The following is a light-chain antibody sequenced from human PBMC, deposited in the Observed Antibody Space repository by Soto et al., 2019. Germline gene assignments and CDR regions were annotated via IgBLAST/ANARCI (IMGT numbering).Light chain of an antibody. Sequence: EIVMTQSPATLSVSPGERATLSCRASQSVSSNLAWYQQKPGQAPRLLIYDASTRATGIPARFSGSGAGTEFTLTISSLQSEDFGVYHCQQYHNWPPITFGQGTRLEIK. V-gene: IGKV3-15*01. CDR1: QSVSSN. CDR2: DAS. CDR3: QQYHNWPPIT. J-gene: IGKJ5*01.